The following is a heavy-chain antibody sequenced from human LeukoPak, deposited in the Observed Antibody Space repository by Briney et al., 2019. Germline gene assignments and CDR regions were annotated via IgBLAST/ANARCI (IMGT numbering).Heavy chain of an antibody. J-gene: IGHJ5*02. Sequence: TSETLSLTCTVSGGSISSYYWSWIRQAPGEGLEWIGYISYSGSTNYNPSLNSRVTISVDTSKNQFSLKLSSVTAADTAVYYCARGGGYGSGFSSWGQGTLVTVSS. CDR1: GGSISSYY. CDR3: ARGGGYGSGFSS. CDR2: ISYSGST. V-gene: IGHV4-59*01. D-gene: IGHD3-10*01.